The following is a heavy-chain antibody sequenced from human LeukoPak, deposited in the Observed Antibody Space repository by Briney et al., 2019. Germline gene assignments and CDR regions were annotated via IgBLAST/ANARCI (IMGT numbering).Heavy chain of an antibody. V-gene: IGHV4-38-2*02. CDR3: SKTMYYFDTSGEHAFDV. D-gene: IGHD3-22*01. Sequence: PSETLSLTCTVSSYSINSGYYWGWIRQPPGKGLEWIGSIYHGRTTYYNPSLKSRITISLDKSKNQFSLKLSSVTAADTAVYYCSKTMYYFDTSGEHAFDVWGQGTMVTVSS. CDR1: SYSINSGYY. J-gene: IGHJ3*01. CDR2: IYHGRTT.